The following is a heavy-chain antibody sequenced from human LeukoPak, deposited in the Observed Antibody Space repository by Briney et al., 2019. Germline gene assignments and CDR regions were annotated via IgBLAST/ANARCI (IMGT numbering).Heavy chain of an antibody. CDR1: GDSVSSNSAA. Sequence: PSQTLSLTCAISGDSVSSNSAAWDWIRQSPSRGLEWLGRTYYRSKWYNDYAVSVKSRITINPDTSKNRFSLQLNSVTPEDTAMYYCARAVYYYNSSGYYWPWGQGTLVTVSS. D-gene: IGHD3-22*01. J-gene: IGHJ5*02. CDR3: ARAVYYYNSSGYYWP. V-gene: IGHV6-1*01. CDR2: TYYRSKWYN.